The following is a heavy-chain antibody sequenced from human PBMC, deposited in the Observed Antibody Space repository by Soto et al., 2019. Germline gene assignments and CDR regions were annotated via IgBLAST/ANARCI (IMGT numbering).Heavy chain of an antibody. D-gene: IGHD3-22*01. CDR2: IFWENDK. CDR3: ARLYYYDSSGYLRPFDY. V-gene: IGHV2-5*02. J-gene: IGHJ4*02. Sequence: QITLKESGPTLVKPTQTLTLTCTFSGFSLSTGVAVGWIRQPPGKALDWLALIFWENDKRYSPSLKSRFTITKVASRDKVVLTMTDMDPVDTATYYCARLYYYDSSGYLRPFDYWGQGTLVTVSS. CDR1: GFSLSTGVA.